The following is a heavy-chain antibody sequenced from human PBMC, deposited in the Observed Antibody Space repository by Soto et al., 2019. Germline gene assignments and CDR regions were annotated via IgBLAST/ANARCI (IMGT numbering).Heavy chain of an antibody. CDR2: IREDGSDK. V-gene: IGHV3-7*03. J-gene: IGHJ4*02. Sequence: PGGSLRLSCVASGFTFSSYWMTWVRQAPGKGLEWVANIREDGSDKYYADSVKGRFTISRDNAKNSLYLQMNSLRAEDTAVYYCARVPAAILANYFDYWGQGTLVTVSS. CDR1: GFTFSSYW. D-gene: IGHD2-2*01. CDR3: ARVPAAILANYFDY.